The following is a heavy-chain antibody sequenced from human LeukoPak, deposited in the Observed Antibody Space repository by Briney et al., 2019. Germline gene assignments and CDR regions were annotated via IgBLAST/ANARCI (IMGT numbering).Heavy chain of an antibody. Sequence: SETLSLTCAVYGGSFSGYYWSWIRQPPGKGLEWIGEINHSGSTNYNPSLKSRVTISVDTSKNRFSLKLSSVTAADTAVYYCARSGIAARRAYFDYWGQGTLVTVSS. CDR1: GGSFSGYY. V-gene: IGHV4-34*01. J-gene: IGHJ4*02. CDR3: ARSGIAARRAYFDY. CDR2: INHSGST. D-gene: IGHD6-6*01.